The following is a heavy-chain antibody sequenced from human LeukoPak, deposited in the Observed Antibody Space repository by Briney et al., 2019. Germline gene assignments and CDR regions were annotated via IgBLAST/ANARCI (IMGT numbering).Heavy chain of an antibody. CDR1: GFTFSSYA. J-gene: IGHJ3*02. Sequence: PGGSLRLSCAASGFTFSSYAMSWVRQAPGKGLEWVSAISGSGGSTYYADSVKGRFTISRDNSKNTLYLQMNSLRAEYTAVYYCAKDPGFYGVLDAFDIWGQGTMVTVSS. V-gene: IGHV3-23*01. D-gene: IGHD4-17*01. CDR3: AKDPGFYGVLDAFDI. CDR2: ISGSGGST.